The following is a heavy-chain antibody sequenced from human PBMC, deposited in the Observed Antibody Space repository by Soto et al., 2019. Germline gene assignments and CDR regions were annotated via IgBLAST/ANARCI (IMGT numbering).Heavy chain of an antibody. V-gene: IGHV3-23*01. CDR1: GXHFSTYA. CDR3: ALRKTGSYYDY. Sequence: GSLRLWCEGSGXHFSTYASSWVRQATGKGLEWVSAIRGSGGSPYYTDSVKGRLTISRHNSKTKLYLKMNPLRAEDTALYYCALRKTGSYYDYWGQGSLGPVSS. D-gene: IGHD1-26*01. CDR2: IRGSGGSP. J-gene: IGHJ4*02.